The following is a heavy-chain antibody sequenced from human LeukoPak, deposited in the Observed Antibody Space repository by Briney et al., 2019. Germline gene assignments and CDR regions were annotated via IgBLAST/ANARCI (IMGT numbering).Heavy chain of an antibody. CDR2: IIPIFGTA. CDR3: ARGRDYDILTGYSNYYGMDV. D-gene: IGHD3-9*01. Sequence: SVKVSCKASGGTFSSYAISWVRQAPGQGLEWMGGIIPIFGTADYAQKFQGRVAITADESTSTAYMELSSLRSEDTAVYYCARGRDYDILTGYSNYYGMDVWGQGTTVTVSS. CDR1: GGTFSSYA. V-gene: IGHV1-69*13. J-gene: IGHJ6*02.